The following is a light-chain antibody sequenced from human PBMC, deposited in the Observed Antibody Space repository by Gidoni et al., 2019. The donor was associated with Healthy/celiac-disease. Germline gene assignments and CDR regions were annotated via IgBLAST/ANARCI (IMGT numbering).Light chain of an antibody. CDR1: QSVSSY. Sequence: VLTQSPATLSLSPGERATLSCRASQSVSSYLAWYQQKPGQAPRLLIYDASNRATGSPARFSGSGSGTDCTLTISSLEPEDFAVYYCQQRSNWPLTFXGXTKVEIK. CDR2: DAS. CDR3: QQRSNWPLT. V-gene: IGKV3-11*01. J-gene: IGKJ4*01.